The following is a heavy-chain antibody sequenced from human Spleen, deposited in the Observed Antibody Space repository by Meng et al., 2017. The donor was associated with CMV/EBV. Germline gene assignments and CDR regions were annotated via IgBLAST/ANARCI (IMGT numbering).Heavy chain of an antibody. V-gene: IGHV1-18*04. D-gene: IGHD3-10*01. CDR2: ISGSNGRT. Sequence: KASGYIFTDYGVSWLRMAPGQGIEWMGWISGSNGRTNYAQNFQGRVTLTTDTSTTTAYMELESLRPDDTAVYYCARSHPWFGQLWFHDWGQGTLSPSPQ. J-gene: IGHJ1*01. CDR3: ARSHPWFGQLWFHD. CDR1: GYIFTDYG.